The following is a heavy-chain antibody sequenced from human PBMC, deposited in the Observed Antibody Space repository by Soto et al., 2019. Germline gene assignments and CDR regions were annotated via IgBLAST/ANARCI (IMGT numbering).Heavy chain of an antibody. J-gene: IGHJ4*02. Sequence: GGSLRLSCAASGFTFSSYAMSCVRQAPGKGLEWVSAISGSGGSTYYADSVKGRFTISRDNSKNTLYLQMNSLRAEDTAVYYCAKDHGSGSYYLFDYWGQGTLVTVSS. D-gene: IGHD3-10*01. CDR1: GFTFSSYA. CDR3: AKDHGSGSYYLFDY. CDR2: ISGSGGST. V-gene: IGHV3-23*01.